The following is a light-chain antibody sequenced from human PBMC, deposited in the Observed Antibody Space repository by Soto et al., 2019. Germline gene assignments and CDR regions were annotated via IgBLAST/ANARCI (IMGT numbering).Light chain of an antibody. CDR2: DAS. Sequence: EIVLTQSPATLSLSPGERATLSCRASQSVSSYLAWYQQKPGQAPRLLIYDASNRATGIPARFSGSGSGTDFTLTISSLEPEDFAIYSWKPRSNTLPTYDQLTLLESK. V-gene: IGKV3-11*01. CDR1: QSVSSY. J-gene: IGKJ5*01. CDR3: KPRSNTLPT.